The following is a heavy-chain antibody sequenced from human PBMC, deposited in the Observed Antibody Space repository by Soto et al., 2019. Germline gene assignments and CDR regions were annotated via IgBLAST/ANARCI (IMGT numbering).Heavy chain of an antibody. Sequence: HPGGSLRLSCAASGFTFSSYGMNWVRQAPGKGLEWVAVIWYDGSNKYYGDSVKGRFISSRDNSKNTLYLQMNSLRAEDTAVYYCAREGYNFGFDYWGQGTVVTVSS. V-gene: IGHV3-33*01. J-gene: IGHJ4*02. CDR1: GFTFSSYG. CDR3: AREGYNFGFDY. D-gene: IGHD5-12*01. CDR2: IWYDGSNK.